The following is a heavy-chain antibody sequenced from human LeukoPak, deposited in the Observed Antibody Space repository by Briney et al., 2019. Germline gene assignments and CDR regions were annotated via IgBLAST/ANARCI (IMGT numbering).Heavy chain of an antibody. CDR3: ARVAKERVGGVYYFDY. J-gene: IGHJ4*02. Sequence: SGESLRVSCAASGFTFSDYDMHWVRQATGKGLEWVSAIGTAGDTYYTGSVKGRFTISRENAKNSLYLQMNGLRAGDTAVYYCARVAKERVGGVYYFDYWGQGTLVTVSS. V-gene: IGHV3-13*01. CDR1: GFTFSDYD. CDR2: IGTAGDT. D-gene: IGHD1-1*01.